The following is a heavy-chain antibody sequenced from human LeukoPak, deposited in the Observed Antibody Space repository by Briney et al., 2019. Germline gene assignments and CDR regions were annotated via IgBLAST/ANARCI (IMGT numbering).Heavy chain of an antibody. D-gene: IGHD2-2*01. CDR2: ISSSTRRI. V-gene: IGHV3-48*02. Sequence: GGSLRLSCPASGFNLSSYSLNWVRQAPGKGLEWVSYISSSTRRIYYADTVKGRFTISRDSAKNSLYLQMDSLRDEDTAMYYCAREFPPHCSSTSCYPDHWGQGTLVTVAS. CDR1: GFNLSSYS. CDR3: AREFPPHCSSTSCYPDH. J-gene: IGHJ4*02.